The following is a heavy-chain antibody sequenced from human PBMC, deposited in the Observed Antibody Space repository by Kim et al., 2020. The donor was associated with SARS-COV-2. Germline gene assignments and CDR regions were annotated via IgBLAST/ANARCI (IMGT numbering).Heavy chain of an antibody. D-gene: IGHD3-3*01. CDR1: GGSISSSNW. CDR3: ARDRLQGGDYDLSANWFDP. J-gene: IGHJ5*02. V-gene: IGHV4-4*02. Sequence: SETLSLTCAVSGGSISSSNWWSWVRQPPGKGLEWIGEIYHSGSTNYNPSLKSRVTISVDKSKNQFSLKLSSVTAADTAVYYCARDRLQGGDYDLSANWFDPWGQGTLVTVSS. CDR2: IYHSGST.